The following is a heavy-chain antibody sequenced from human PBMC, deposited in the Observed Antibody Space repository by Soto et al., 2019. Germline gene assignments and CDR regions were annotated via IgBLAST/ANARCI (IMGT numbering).Heavy chain of an antibody. CDR2: ISYDGSNK. CDR1: GFTFSSYA. J-gene: IGHJ4*02. Sequence: GGSLRLSCAASGFTFSSYAMHWVRQAPGKGLEWVAVISYDGSNKYYADSVKGRFTISRDNSKNTLYLQMNSLRAEDTAVYYCARPYSSGWLYFDYRGQGTLVTVSS. V-gene: IGHV3-30-3*01. CDR3: ARPYSSGWLYFDY. D-gene: IGHD6-19*01.